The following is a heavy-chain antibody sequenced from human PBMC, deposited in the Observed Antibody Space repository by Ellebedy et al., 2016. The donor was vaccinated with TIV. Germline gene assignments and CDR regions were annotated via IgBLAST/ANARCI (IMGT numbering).Heavy chain of an antibody. CDR1: GYTFTTHG. CDR3: ATSKLYLDTSGYFDY. V-gene: IGHV1-18*04. CDR2: VSGYNGNT. J-gene: IGHJ4*02. Sequence: AALVKVSCKTSGYTFTTHGVSWARQAPGQGLEWMGWVSGYNGNTQYAQKFQGRVTMTTDTSTSTAYMELRSLRSDDTAVYYCATSKLYLDTSGYFDYWGQGTLVTVSS. D-gene: IGHD3-22*01.